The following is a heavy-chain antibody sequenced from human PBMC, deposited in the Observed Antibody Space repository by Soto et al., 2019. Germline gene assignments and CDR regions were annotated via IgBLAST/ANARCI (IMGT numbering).Heavy chain of an antibody. J-gene: IGHJ3*02. Sequence: QVQLVQSGTEIKNPGSSVRVSCTISGATFKNSAIEWVRQAPGQGLEWMGGIIPALRTTNYAQTFQGRIYITADESTNTAYLDLNSLTSADTAVYYCASPRPPRVVFAFEIWGQGTLVTVSS. CDR3: ASPRPPRVVFAFEI. D-gene: IGHD2-15*01. CDR2: IIPALRTT. CDR1: GATFKNSA. V-gene: IGHV1-69*01.